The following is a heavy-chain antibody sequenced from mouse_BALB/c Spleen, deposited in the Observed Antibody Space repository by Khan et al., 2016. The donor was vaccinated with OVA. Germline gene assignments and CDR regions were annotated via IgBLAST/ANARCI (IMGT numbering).Heavy chain of an antibody. CDR2: INTYTGEP. Sequence: QIQLVQSGPELKKPGETVKISCKASGYTFTNYGMNWVKQAPGKALKWMGWINTYTGEPTYADDFKGRVAFSLETSASTAYLQINNLKNEETATYFCARVGNYWYFDVWGAGTTVTVSS. CDR3: ARVGNYWYFDV. CDR1: GYTFTNYG. V-gene: IGHV9-3-1*01. D-gene: IGHD2-1*01. J-gene: IGHJ1*01.